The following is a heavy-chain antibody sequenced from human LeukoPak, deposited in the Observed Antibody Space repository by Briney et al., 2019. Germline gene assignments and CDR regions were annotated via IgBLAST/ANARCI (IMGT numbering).Heavy chain of an antibody. CDR3: AKDSRGNYVAWLDP. CDR1: GFTFSSYA. J-gene: IGHJ5*02. CDR2: ISASGVTT. D-gene: IGHD4-11*01. V-gene: IGHV3-23*01. Sequence: GGPLRLSCEASGFTFSSYAMIWVRQPPGKGLEWVSAISASGVTTHYADSVKGRFTISRDNSKNTLYLQMSSLRAEDAAIYYCAKDSRGNYVAWLDPWGQGTLVSVSS.